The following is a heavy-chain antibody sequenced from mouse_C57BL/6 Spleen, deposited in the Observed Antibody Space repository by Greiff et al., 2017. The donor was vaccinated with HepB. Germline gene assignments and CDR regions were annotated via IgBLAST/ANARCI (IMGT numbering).Heavy chain of an antibody. Sequence: EVQLQQSGAELVRPGASVKLSCTASGFNIKDDYMHWVKQRPEQGLEWIGWIDPENGDTEYASKFQGKATITADTSSNTAYLQLSSLTSEDTAVYYCTARMGRFAYWGQGTLVTVSA. D-gene: IGHD2-10*02. CDR3: TARMGRFAY. CDR1: GFNIKDDY. CDR2: IDPENGDT. V-gene: IGHV14-4*01. J-gene: IGHJ3*01.